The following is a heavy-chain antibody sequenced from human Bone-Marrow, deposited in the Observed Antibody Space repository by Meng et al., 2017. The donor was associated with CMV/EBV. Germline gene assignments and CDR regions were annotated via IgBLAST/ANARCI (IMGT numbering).Heavy chain of an antibody. CDR3: AKDGSSWTRAAGY. CDR2: ISGSGGST. V-gene: IGHV3-23*01. Sequence: GGSLRLSCAASGFTFSSYAMSWVRQAPGKGLEWVSAISGSGGSTYYADSVKGRFTISRDNSKSTLYLQMNSLRAEDTAVYYCAKDGSSWTRAAGYWGQATLVTVSS. J-gene: IGHJ4*02. D-gene: IGHD6-13*01. CDR1: GFTFSSYA.